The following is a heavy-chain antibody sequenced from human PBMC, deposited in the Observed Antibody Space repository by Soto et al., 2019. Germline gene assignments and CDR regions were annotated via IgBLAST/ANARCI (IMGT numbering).Heavy chain of an antibody. CDR3: ARMQYCFHGTGYYYVVEDAFDI. CDR2: IFSNDEE. V-gene: IGHV2-26*01. J-gene: IGHJ3*02. Sequence: QVTLKESGPVLLKATETLTLTCTVSGFSLNNARMGVSWIRQPPGKAPEWLAHIFSNDEESYSTSLKSRLTISKDTSKSQVVLTMTNMDPVNTATYYCARMQYCFHGTGYYYVVEDAFDIWGQGTPVTVSS. D-gene: IGHD3-22*01. CDR1: GFSLNNARMG.